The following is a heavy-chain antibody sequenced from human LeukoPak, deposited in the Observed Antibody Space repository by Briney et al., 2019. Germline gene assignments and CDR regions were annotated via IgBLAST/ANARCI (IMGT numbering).Heavy chain of an antibody. J-gene: IGHJ4*02. CDR1: GFTLSSFW. CDR2: TNSDVSST. D-gene: IGHD3-22*01. CDR3: ARTYYFDSSGYNSVGY. Sequence: GGSLRLSCAASGFTLSSFWMHCVRQAPGKGLVWVSRTNSDVSSTSYADSVKGRFTITRDNAKNTLHLQMNSLRAEDTAVYYCARTYYFDSSGYNSVGYWGQGTLVTVSS. V-gene: IGHV3-74*01.